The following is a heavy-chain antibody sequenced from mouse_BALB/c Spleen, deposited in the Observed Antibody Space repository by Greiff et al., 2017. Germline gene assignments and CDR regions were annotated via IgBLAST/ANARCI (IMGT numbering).Heavy chain of an antibody. J-gene: IGHJ2*01. Sequence: DVKLVESGGGLVQPGGSRKLSCAASGFTFSSLGMHWVRQAPEKGLEWVAYISSGSSTIYYADTVKGRFTISRDNPKNTLFLQMTRLRSEDTAMYYCARSGAWFYFDYWGQGTTLTVSS. V-gene: IGHV5-17*02. CDR3: ARSGAWFYFDY. D-gene: IGHD2-2*01. CDR2: ISSGSSTI. CDR1: GFTFSSLG.